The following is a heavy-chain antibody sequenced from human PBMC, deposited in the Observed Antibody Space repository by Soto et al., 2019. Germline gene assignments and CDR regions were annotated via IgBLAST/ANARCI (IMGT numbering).Heavy chain of an antibody. D-gene: IGHD3-10*01. Sequence: HSETLSLTCAVSGGSISSSNWLIWFRQPPGKGLEWIGEIYHSGSTNYNPSLKSRVTISVDKSKNQFSLKLSSVTAADTAVYYCARDYGITMVRGVTYGMDVWGQGTTVTVS. CDR1: GGSISSSNW. V-gene: IGHV4-4*02. J-gene: IGHJ6*02. CDR3: ARDYGITMVRGVTYGMDV. CDR2: IYHSGST.